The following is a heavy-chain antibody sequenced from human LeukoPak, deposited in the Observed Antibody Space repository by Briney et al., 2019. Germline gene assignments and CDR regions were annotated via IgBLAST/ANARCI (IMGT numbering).Heavy chain of an antibody. J-gene: IGHJ3*02. V-gene: IGHV4-34*01. CDR2: INHSGST. Sequence: PSETLSLTCAVYGGSFSGYYWSWIRQPPGKGLEWIGEINHSGSTNYNPSLKSRVTISVDTSKNQFSLKLSSVTAADTAVYYCARGRRVYYDILTGYSDAFDIWGQGTMVTVSS. D-gene: IGHD3-9*01. CDR1: GGSFSGYY. CDR3: ARGRRVYYDILTGYSDAFDI.